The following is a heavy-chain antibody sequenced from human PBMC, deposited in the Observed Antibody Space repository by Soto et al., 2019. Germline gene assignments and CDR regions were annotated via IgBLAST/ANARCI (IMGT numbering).Heavy chain of an antibody. Sequence: PSETLSLTCTVSVGSISSGGYYWSWIRQHPGKGLEWIGYIYYSGSTYYNPSLKSRVTISVDTSKNQFSLKLSSVTAADTAVYYCARSAYYYDSSGYGPVDYWGQGTLVTVSS. CDR2: IYYSGST. J-gene: IGHJ4*02. D-gene: IGHD3-22*01. CDR3: ARSAYYYDSSGYGPVDY. V-gene: IGHV4-31*03. CDR1: VGSISSGGYY.